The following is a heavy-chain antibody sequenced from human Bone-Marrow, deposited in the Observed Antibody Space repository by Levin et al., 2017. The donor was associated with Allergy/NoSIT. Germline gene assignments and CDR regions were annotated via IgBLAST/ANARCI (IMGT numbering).Heavy chain of an antibody. D-gene: IGHD1-1*01. CDR3: TSAQLEHRRGASGFGFVV. J-gene: IGHJ6*02. CDR2: ILHDGNDK. V-gene: IGHV3-33*01. CDR1: GFIFSTYA. Sequence: GGSLRLSCAASGFIFSTYAMHWVRQTPGKGLEWVAVILHDGNDKFYSDSVKGRFTISRDNGENMMFLQMNSLRVEDTGVYYCTSAQLEHRRGASGFGFVVWGQGTTVTVSS.